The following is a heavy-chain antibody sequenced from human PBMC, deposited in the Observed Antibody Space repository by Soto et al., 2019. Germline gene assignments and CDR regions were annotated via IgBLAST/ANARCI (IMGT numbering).Heavy chain of an antibody. V-gene: IGHV4-39*02. CDR3: ARDGYYYDSSGRIGLNFDI. J-gene: IGHJ3*02. Sequence: SETLSLTCTVSGGSISDSNYHWGWIRQPPGKGLEWIGSIYYTGSTYYNPSLKSRVTISGDMSKNQFSLKLTSVADGDTAVYYCARDGYYYDSSGRIGLNFDIWGQGTMVTV. CDR1: GGSISDSNYH. CDR2: IYYTGST. D-gene: IGHD3-22*01.